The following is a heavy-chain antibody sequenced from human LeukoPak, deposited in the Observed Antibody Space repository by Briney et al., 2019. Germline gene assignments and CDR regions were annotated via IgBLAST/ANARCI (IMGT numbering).Heavy chain of an antibody. Sequence: SETLSLTCTVSGGSISSSSYYWSWIRQPPGKGLEWIGYVYYSGSTNYNPSLKSRVTISVDTSQNQFSLKLTSVTAADTAVYYCAKYERSRGPYYTFDYWGQGTLVTVSS. D-gene: IGHD3-3*01. CDR2: VYYSGST. J-gene: IGHJ4*02. CDR3: AKYERSRGPYYTFDY. V-gene: IGHV4-61*01. CDR1: GGSISSSSYY.